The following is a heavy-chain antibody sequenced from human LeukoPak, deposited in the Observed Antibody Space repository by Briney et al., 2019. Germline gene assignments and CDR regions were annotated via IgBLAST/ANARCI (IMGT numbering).Heavy chain of an antibody. CDR3: AKGAVRPTTVRYFDY. Sequence: GRSLTLSCAVAGFTFSSNGMHWVRQAPGKGMEWVGVISYEGTNKYYAGSVKGRLRISRDNSKHTMYLQMNSLRAADTAVYYCAKGAVRPTTVRYFDYWGQGTLVTVSS. D-gene: IGHD1-26*01. J-gene: IGHJ4*02. CDR1: GFTFSSNG. V-gene: IGHV3-30*18. CDR2: ISYEGTNK.